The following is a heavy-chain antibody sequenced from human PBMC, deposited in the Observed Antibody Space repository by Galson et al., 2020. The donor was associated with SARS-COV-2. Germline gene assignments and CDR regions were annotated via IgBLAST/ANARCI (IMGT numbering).Heavy chain of an antibody. Sequence: ASVKVSCKVSGYTLTELSMHWVRQAPGKGLEWMGGFDPEDGETIYAQKFQGRVTMTEDTSTDTAYMELSSLRSEDTAVYYCAILPDSVTISQGAYDYWGQGTLVTVSS. CDR2: FDPEDGET. D-gene: IGHD3-9*01. J-gene: IGHJ4*02. CDR1: GYTLTELS. V-gene: IGHV1-24*01. CDR3: AILPDSVTISQGAYDY.